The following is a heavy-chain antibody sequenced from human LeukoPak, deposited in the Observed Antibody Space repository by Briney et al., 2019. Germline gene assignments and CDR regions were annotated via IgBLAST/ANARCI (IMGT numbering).Heavy chain of an antibody. CDR1: GGTFSSYA. D-gene: IGHD3-22*01. J-gene: IGHJ3*02. V-gene: IGHV1-69*05. Sequence: SVKVSCKASGGTFSSYAISWVRQAPGQGLEWMGRIIPMFGTANYAQKFQGRVTITTDESTSTAYMELSSLRSEDTAVYYCARALVRTYYYDSSSAFDIWGQGTMVTVSS. CDR3: ARALVRTYYYDSSSAFDI. CDR2: IIPMFGTA.